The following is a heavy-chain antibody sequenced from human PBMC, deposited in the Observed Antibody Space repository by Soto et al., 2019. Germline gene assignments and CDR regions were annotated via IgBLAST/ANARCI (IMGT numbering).Heavy chain of an antibody. J-gene: IGHJ5*02. D-gene: IGHD4-17*01. CDR1: GFTFSSYA. Sequence: QPGGSLRLSCSASGFTFSSYAMSWVRQAPGKGLEWVSAISGSGGSTYYADSVKGRFTISGDNSKNTLYLQMNSLRAEDTAVYYCAKEKTDYGDYDLNWFDPWGQGTLVTVSS. CDR3: AKEKTDYGDYDLNWFDP. V-gene: IGHV3-23*01. CDR2: ISGSGGST.